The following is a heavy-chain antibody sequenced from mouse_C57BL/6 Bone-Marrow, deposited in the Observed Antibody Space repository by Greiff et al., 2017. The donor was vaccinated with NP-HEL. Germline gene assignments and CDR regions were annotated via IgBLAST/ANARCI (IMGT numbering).Heavy chain of an antibody. CDR3: ARRTTVVRYFDV. Sequence: QVQLQQSGAELARPGASVQLSCKASGYTFTSYGISWVKQRTGQGLEWIGEIYPRSGNTYYNEKFKGKATLTADKSSSTAYMELRSLTSEDSAVYFCARRTTVVRYFDVWGTGTTVTVSS. CDR1: GYTFTSYG. J-gene: IGHJ1*03. V-gene: IGHV1-81*01. CDR2: IYPRSGNT. D-gene: IGHD1-1*01.